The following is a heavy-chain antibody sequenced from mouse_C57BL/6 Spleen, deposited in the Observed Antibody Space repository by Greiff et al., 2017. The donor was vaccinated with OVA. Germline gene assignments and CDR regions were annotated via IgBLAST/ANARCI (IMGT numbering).Heavy chain of an antibody. Sequence: EVHLVESGPGLAKPSQTLSLTCSVTGYSITSDYWNWIRKFPGNKLEYMGYISYSGSTYYNPSLKSRISITRDTSKNQYYLQLNSVTTEDTATYYCARRSTTVVAHWYFDVWGTGTTVTVSS. CDR1: GYSITSDY. CDR3: ARRSTTVVAHWYFDV. V-gene: IGHV3-8*01. J-gene: IGHJ1*03. CDR2: ISYSGST. D-gene: IGHD1-1*01.